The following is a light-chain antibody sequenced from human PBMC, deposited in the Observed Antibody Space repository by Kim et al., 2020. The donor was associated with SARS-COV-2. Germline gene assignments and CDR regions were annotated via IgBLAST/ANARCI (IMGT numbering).Light chain of an antibody. V-gene: IGLV3-21*04. J-gene: IGLJ1*01. CDR1: NIGSTS. CDR2: YDS. CDR3: QVWDSSSDRYV. Sequence: APGKTARITGGGNNIGSTSVPWYQPKPGQAPVLVIYYDSDRPAGIPERFSGSNSGNTATLTISRVEAGDEADYYCQVWDSSSDRYVFGTGTKVTVL.